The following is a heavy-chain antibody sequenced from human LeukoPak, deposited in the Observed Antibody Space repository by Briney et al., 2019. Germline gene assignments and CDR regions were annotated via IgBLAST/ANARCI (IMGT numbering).Heavy chain of an antibody. CDR1: GFTFSRYA. J-gene: IGHJ4*02. CDR2: ISYDANIGSNK. D-gene: IGHD3-3*01. CDR3: ARDGGYDFWSGYYQDY. Sequence: GRSLRLSRATSGFTFSRYAMHWVRQAPGKGLEWVALISYDANIGSNKYYADSVKGRFTISRDNSKNTLYLQMDSLRAEDTAVYCCARDGGYDFWSGYYQDYWGQGTLVTVSS. V-gene: IGHV3-30-3*01.